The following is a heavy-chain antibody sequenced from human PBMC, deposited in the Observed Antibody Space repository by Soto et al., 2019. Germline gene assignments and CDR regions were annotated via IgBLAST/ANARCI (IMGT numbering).Heavy chain of an antibody. V-gene: IGHV4-30-4*01. CDR2: TYYSGST. Sequence: ASETLSLTCTVSGGSISSGDYYWSWIRQPPGKGLEWIGYTYYSGSTYYNPSLKSRVTISVDTSKNQFSLKLSSVTAADTAVYYCARDYYDSSGYYMVDYWGQGTLVTVSS. J-gene: IGHJ4*02. CDR1: GGSISSGDYY. CDR3: ARDYYDSSGYYMVDY. D-gene: IGHD3-22*01.